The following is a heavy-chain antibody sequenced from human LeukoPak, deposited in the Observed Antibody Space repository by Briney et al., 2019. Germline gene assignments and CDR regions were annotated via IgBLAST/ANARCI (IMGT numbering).Heavy chain of an antibody. Sequence: SETLSLTCTVSGGSINTYYWSWIRQPPGKGLEWIGYRSHSVSTNYNPSLKSRVTMSVDTSKNQFSLKLSSVTAADTAVYYCARVSTHSGYDFFDYWGQGTLVTVSS. V-gene: IGHV4-59*01. D-gene: IGHD5-12*01. CDR1: GGSINTYY. J-gene: IGHJ4*02. CDR3: ARVSTHSGYDFFDY. CDR2: RSHSVST.